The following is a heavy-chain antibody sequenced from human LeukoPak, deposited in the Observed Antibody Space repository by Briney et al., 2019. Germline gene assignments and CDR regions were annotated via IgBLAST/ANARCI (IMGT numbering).Heavy chain of an antibody. V-gene: IGHV1-2*02. J-gene: IGHJ4*02. CDR3: ARVNGGTGYYRFDY. CDR2: INPNSGGT. CDR1: GYTFTGYY. Sequence: GASVKVSCKASGYTFTGYYMHWVRQAPGQGLEWMGWINPNSGGTNYAQKFQGRVTMTRDMSISTAYMELSRLRSDDTAVYYCARVNGGTGYYRFDYWGQGTLVTVSS. D-gene: IGHD3/OR15-3a*01.